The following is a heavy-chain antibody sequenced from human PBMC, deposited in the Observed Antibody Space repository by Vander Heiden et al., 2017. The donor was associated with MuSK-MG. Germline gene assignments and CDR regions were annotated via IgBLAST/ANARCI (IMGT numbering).Heavy chain of an antibody. D-gene: IGHD1-26*01. J-gene: IGHJ4*02. Sequence: QVQLVESVGGVVQPGRSLRLSCAASGFTFSSYGMHWVRQAPGKGLEWVAVISYDGSNKYYADSVKGRFTISRDNSKNTLYLQMNSLRAEDTAVYYCAKAGVGGPGGYWGQGTLVTVSS. CDR1: GFTFSSYG. CDR2: ISYDGSNK. CDR3: AKAGVGGPGGY. V-gene: IGHV3-30*18.